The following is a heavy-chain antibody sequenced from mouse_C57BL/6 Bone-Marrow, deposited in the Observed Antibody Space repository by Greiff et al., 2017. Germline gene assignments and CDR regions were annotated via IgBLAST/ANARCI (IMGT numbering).Heavy chain of an antibody. J-gene: IGHJ4*01. CDR1: GYTFTSYW. Sequence: QVQLQQPGAELVRPGTSVKLSCKASGYTFTSYWMHWVKQRPGQGLEWIGVIDPSDSYTNYNQKFKGKSTLTVDKSSSTAYMQLRSLTSEDSAVYYCARTAYYSNYGAMDYWGQGTSVTVSS. CDR3: ARTAYYSNYGAMDY. V-gene: IGHV1-59*01. CDR2: IDPSDSYT. D-gene: IGHD2-5*01.